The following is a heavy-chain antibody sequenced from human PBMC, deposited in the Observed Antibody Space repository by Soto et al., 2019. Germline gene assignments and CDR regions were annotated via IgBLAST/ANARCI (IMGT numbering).Heavy chain of an antibody. J-gene: IGHJ5*02. V-gene: IGHV1-18*01. D-gene: IGHD3-3*01. CDR3: ARDLGVVISGWFDP. CDR2: ISAYNGNT. Sequence: ASVKVSCKASGYTFTSYGISWVRQAPGQGLEWMGWISAYNGNTNYAQKLQGRVTMTTGTSTSTAYMELRSLRSDDTAVYYCARDLGVVISGWFDPWGQGTLVTVSS. CDR1: GYTFTSYG.